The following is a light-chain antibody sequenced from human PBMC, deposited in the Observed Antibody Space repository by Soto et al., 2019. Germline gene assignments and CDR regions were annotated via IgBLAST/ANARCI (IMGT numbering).Light chain of an antibody. CDR2: GVT. Sequence: QPVLTQPASVSGSPGQSISIPCTGTSSDIGAFNFVSWYQQHPGKAPKVLIYGVTNRPSGVDYRFSGSKSGNTASLIISGLRPEDEVDYYCSSFTSASTRIFGTGTKVTVL. CDR3: SSFTSASTRI. V-gene: IGLV2-14*03. J-gene: IGLJ1*01. CDR1: SSDIGAFNF.